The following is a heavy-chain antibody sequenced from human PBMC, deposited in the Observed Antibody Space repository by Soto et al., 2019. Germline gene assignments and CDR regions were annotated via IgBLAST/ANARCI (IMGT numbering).Heavy chain of an antibody. V-gene: IGHV3-23*01. CDR2: ISGSDGST. D-gene: IGHD6-13*01. CDR1: GFTFSSYA. J-gene: IGHJ4*02. CDR3: ARRSSSSYFDS. Sequence: EVQLLESGGGLVQPGGSLRLSCAASGFTFSSYAMNWVRQAPGKGLEWVSVISGSDGSTYYAASVKGRFTISRDNSKNTLNLQMNSLRAEDTAVYYCARRSSSSYFDSWGQGTLVTVSS.